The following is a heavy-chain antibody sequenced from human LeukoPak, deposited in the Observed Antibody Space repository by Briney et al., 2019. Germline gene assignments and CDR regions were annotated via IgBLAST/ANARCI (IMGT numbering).Heavy chain of an antibody. Sequence: GGSLRLSCAASGFTFSSYEMNWVRQAPGKGLEWVSAISGSGGSTYYADSVKGRFTISRDNSKNTLYLQMNSLRAEDTAVYYCAKDALRYFDWLLAHYFDYWGQGTLVTVSS. V-gene: IGHV3-23*01. CDR2: ISGSGGST. CDR1: GFTFSSYE. J-gene: IGHJ4*02. D-gene: IGHD3-9*01. CDR3: AKDALRYFDWLLAHYFDY.